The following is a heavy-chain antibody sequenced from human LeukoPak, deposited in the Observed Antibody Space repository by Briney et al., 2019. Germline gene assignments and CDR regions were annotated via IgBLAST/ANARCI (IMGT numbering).Heavy chain of an antibody. D-gene: IGHD3-10*02. CDR1: GFTFSSYG. J-gene: IGHJ6*04. CDR2: ISSSGTYI. V-gene: IGHV3-21*01. Sequence: GGSLRLSCAASGFTFSSYGMNWVRQAPGKGLEWVSCISSSGTYIYYADSVKGRFTISRGNAKNSLYLQMNSLRAEDTAVYYCAELGITMIGGVWGKGTTVTISS. CDR3: AELGITMIGGV.